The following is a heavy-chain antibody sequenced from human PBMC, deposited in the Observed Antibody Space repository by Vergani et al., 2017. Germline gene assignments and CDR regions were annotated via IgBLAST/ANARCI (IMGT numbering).Heavy chain of an antibody. CDR1: GFTFSDYY. CDR2: ISSSGSTI. Sequence: QVQLVESGGGLVKPGGSLRLCCAASGFTFSDYYMSWIRQAPGKGLEWVSYISSSGSTIYYADSVKGRFTISRDNAKNSLYLQMNSLRAEDTAVYYCAGRPYNWNDDWFDPWGQGTLVTVSS. V-gene: IGHV3-11*01. CDR3: AGRPYNWNDDWFDP. J-gene: IGHJ5*02. D-gene: IGHD1-20*01.